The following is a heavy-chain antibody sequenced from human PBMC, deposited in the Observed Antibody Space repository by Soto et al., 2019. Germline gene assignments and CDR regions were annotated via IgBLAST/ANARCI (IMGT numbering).Heavy chain of an antibody. CDR3: AKDPSMDS. Sequence: QVQLVESGGGVVQPGRSLRLSCAASGFTFSSYGMHWVRQAPGKGLEWVAVISYDGSNKYYADSVKGRFTISRDNSKNTLYLQMNSLRAEDTAVSYCAKDPSMDSWGQGTLVTVSS. CDR1: GFTFSSYG. J-gene: IGHJ4*02. V-gene: IGHV3-30*18. CDR2: ISYDGSNK.